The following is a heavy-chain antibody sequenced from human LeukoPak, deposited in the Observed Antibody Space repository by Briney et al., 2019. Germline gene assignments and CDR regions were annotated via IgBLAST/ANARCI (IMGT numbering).Heavy chain of an antibody. J-gene: IGHJ3*02. CDR2: IYTSGIT. CDR1: GGSISSYY. V-gene: IGHV4-4*07. D-gene: IGHD2-15*01. CDR3: ARGSGGATREAFDI. Sequence: SETLSLTCTVSGGSISSYYWSWIREPAGKGLEWIGRIYTSGITDYNPSLKSRVTMSVDTSKSQFSLRLSSVTAADTAVYYCARGSGGATREAFDIWGQGTMVTVSS.